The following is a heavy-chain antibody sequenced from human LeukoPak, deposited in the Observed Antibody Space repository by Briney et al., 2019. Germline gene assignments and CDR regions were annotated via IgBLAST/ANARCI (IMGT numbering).Heavy chain of an antibody. Sequence: SQTLSLTCTVSGGSISSGGYYWSWIRQHPGKGLEWIGYIYYSGSTYYNPSLKSRVTISVDTSKNQFSLKLSSVTAADTAVYYCARGGSSWYRNWLDPWGQGTLVTVSS. D-gene: IGHD6-13*01. CDR3: ARGGSSWYRNWLDP. CDR2: IYYSGST. V-gene: IGHV4-31*03. J-gene: IGHJ5*02. CDR1: GGSISSGGYY.